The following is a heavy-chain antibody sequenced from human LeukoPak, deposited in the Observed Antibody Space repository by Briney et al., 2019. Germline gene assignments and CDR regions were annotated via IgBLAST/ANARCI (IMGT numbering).Heavy chain of an antibody. V-gene: IGHV3-7*03. Sequence: QPGGSLRLSCAASGFTFSRYWMSWVRHLPRKGLEWVANIKQDGSEKYYVDSVKGRFTISRDNAKNSLYLQMSNLRAEDTAVYFCARGGGLDVWGQGATVTVSS. D-gene: IGHD3-16*01. CDR1: GFTFSRYW. J-gene: IGHJ6*02. CDR2: IKQDGSEK. CDR3: ARGGGLDV.